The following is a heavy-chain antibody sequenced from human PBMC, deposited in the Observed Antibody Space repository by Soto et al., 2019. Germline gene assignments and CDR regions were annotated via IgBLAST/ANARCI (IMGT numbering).Heavy chain of an antibody. V-gene: IGHV3-23*01. D-gene: IGHD5-12*01. CDR2: ISGSGGST. Sequence: GGSLRLSCAASGFTFSSYAMSWVRQAPGKGLEWVSAISGSGGSTYYADPVKGRFTISRDNSKNTLYLQMNSLRAEDTAVYYCAKVRDRMATILYFDYWGQGTLVTVSS. CDR1: GFTFSSYA. CDR3: AKVRDRMATILYFDY. J-gene: IGHJ4*02.